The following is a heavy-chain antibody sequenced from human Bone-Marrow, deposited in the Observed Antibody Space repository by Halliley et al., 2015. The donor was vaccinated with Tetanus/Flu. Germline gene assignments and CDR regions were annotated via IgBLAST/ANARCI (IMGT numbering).Heavy chain of an antibody. CDR2: IGGYDGNT. J-gene: IGHJ3*02. V-gene: IGHV1-18*01. CDR3: ARGDATVVTEDAFDI. D-gene: IGHD3-16*02. Sequence: MGWIGGYDGNTNYAQNIQGRVTLTTDTSTSTAYMEMRRLTADDTAIYFCARGDATVVTEDAFDIWGQGTMVTVSS.